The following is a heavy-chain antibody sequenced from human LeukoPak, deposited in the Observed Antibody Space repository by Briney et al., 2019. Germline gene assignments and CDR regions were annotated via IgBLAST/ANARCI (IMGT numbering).Heavy chain of an antibody. CDR2: ISGGGVST. D-gene: IGHD2-2*02. J-gene: IGHJ4*02. V-gene: IGHV3-23*01. CDR1: GFTFSSYA. CDR3: AGYNCSSTRCYTGGFDY. Sequence: GGSLRLSCAASGFTFSSYAMSWVRQAPGKGLEWVSAISGGGVSTYYADSVKGRFTISRDSSKNTLYLQMNSLRAEDTALYYCAGYNCSSTRCYTGGFDYWGQGTLVTVSS.